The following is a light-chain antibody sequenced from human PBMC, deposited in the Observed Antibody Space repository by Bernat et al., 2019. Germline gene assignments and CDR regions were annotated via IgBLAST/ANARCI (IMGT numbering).Light chain of an antibody. V-gene: IGLV10-54*04. Sequence: QAGLTQPPSVSKGLRQTATLTCSGNSNNVGNQGAAWLQQHQGHPPKLLSYRNNNRPSGISERFSASRSGNTASLTITGLQPEDEADYYCSAWASSLSAYVFGTGTKVTVL. CDR3: SAWASSLSAYV. CDR2: RNN. CDR1: SNNVGNQG. J-gene: IGLJ1*01.